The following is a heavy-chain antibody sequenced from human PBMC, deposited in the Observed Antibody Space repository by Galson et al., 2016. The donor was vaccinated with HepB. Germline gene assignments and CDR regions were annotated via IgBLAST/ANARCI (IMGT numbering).Heavy chain of an antibody. CDR3: TRQEGFDFWTGYCDY. Sequence: LRLSCAASGFSFSASGMHWVRQASGKGLEWVGRIRSKVNSYSTTYAVSVQGRFTISRDDSTNTMYLQMNSLKTEDTAVYFCTRQEGFDFWTGYCDYWGQGTLVTVSS. J-gene: IGHJ4*02. CDR2: IRSKVNSYST. D-gene: IGHD3/OR15-3a*01. V-gene: IGHV3-73*01. CDR1: GFSFSASG.